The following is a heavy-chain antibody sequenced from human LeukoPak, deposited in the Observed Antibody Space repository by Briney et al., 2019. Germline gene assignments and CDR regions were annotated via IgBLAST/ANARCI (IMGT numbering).Heavy chain of an antibody. V-gene: IGHV3-21*01. D-gene: IGHD3-9*01. J-gene: IGHJ6*03. CDR3: ATLTLESGHMDV. CDR1: GFMFSVHS. CDR2: VSSTSSYI. Sequence: GGSLRLSCAASGFMFSVHSMNWVRQTPGKGLEWVSFVSSTSSYIQYADSVKGRFTISRDNAKNSLHPEMNSLRAEDTAVYYCATLTLESGHMDVWGKGTTVTVSS.